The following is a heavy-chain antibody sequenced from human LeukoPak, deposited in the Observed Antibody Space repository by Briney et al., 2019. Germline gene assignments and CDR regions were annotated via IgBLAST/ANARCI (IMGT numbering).Heavy chain of an antibody. V-gene: IGHV4-39*01. Sequence: SETLSLTCTVSGGSISSSSYYWGWIRQPPGKGLEWIGSIYYSGSTYYNPSLKSRVTISVDTSKNQFSLKLSSVTAADTAVYYCARGIPATDASDIWGQGTMVTVSS. CDR3: ARGIPATDASDI. D-gene: IGHD1-26*01. CDR2: IYYSGST. CDR1: GGSISSSSYY. J-gene: IGHJ3*02.